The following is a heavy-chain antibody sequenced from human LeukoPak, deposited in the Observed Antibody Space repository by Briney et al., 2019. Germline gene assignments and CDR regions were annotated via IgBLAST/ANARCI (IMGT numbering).Heavy chain of an antibody. D-gene: IGHD1-26*01. CDR3: ARQGKGYSPSFDY. V-gene: IGHV4-39*01. Sequence: SETLSLTCTVSGGSISSSSYYWGWIRQPPGKGLEWIGSIYYSGSTYYNPSLKSRVTISVDTSKNQFSLKLSSVTAADTAVHYCARQGKGYSPSFDYWGQGTLVTVSS. CDR1: GGSISSSSYY. CDR2: IYYSGST. J-gene: IGHJ4*02.